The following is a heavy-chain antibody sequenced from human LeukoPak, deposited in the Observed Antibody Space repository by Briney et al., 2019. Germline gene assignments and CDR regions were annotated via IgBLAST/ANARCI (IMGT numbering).Heavy chain of an antibody. Sequence: ASVKVYCKASGYTFTGYYMHWLRQAPGQGLEWMGRINPNSSGTNYAQKFQGRVTMTRDTSINTAYMDLSRLRSDDTAVYYCARGRNSVYYFNVVAPSYFDYWGQGTLVTVSS. CDR2: INPNSSGT. D-gene: IGHD3-22*01. V-gene: IGHV1-2*06. CDR1: GYTFTGYY. J-gene: IGHJ4*02. CDR3: ARGRNSVYYFNVVAPSYFDY.